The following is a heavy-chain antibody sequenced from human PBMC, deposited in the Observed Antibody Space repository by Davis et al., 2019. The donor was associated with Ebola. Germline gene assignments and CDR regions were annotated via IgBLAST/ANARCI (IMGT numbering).Heavy chain of an antibody. CDR1: GGSISSGGYS. CDR3: ARAAAWVGATHY. D-gene: IGHD1-26*01. Sequence: SETLSLTCAVSGGSISSGGYSWSWIRQPPGKGLEWIGYIYYSGSTYYNPSLKSRVTISVDTSKNQFSLKLSSVTAADTAVYYCARAAAWVGATHYWGQGTLVTVSS. CDR2: IYYSGST. J-gene: IGHJ4*02. V-gene: IGHV4-30-4*07.